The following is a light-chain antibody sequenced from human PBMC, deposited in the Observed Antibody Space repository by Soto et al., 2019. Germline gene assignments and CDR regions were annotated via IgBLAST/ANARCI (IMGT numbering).Light chain of an antibody. CDR3: CSFTSITTYV. Sequence: QSALTQPASVSGSLGQSITISCTGTSSDVGAYNYVSWYQQQPGKAPKLMISEVSNRPSGVSNRFSGSKSGNTASLIISGLQAEDEADYYCCSFTSITTYVFGNGTKVTVL. J-gene: IGLJ1*01. V-gene: IGLV2-14*01. CDR1: SSDVGAYNY. CDR2: EVS.